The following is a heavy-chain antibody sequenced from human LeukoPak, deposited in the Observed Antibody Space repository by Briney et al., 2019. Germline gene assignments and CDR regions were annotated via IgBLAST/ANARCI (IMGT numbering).Heavy chain of an antibody. CDR2: INPNSGGT. CDR3: ARSDGDSSGYYYDDWFDP. CDR1: GYTFTGYY. D-gene: IGHD3-22*01. V-gene: IGHV1-2*04. J-gene: IGHJ5*02. Sequence: ASVEVSCKASGYTFTGYYMHWVRQAPGQGLEWMGWINPNSGGTNYAQKFQGWVTMTRDTSISTAYMELSRLRSDDTAVYYCARSDGDSSGYYYDDWFDPWGQGTLVTVSS.